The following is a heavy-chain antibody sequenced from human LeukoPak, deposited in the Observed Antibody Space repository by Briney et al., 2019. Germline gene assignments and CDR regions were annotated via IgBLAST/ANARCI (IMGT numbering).Heavy chain of an antibody. CDR3: ARGVGKRFDY. CDR2: IYYSGST. D-gene: IGHD1-26*01. J-gene: IGHJ4*02. CDR1: GGSISSYY. Sequence: SETLSLTCTVSGGSISSYYWSWIRQPPGKGLEWIGYIYYSGSTNYSPSLKCRVTISVDTSKNQFSLKLSSVTAADTAVYYCARGVGKRFDYWGQGTMVTVSS. V-gene: IGHV4-59*01.